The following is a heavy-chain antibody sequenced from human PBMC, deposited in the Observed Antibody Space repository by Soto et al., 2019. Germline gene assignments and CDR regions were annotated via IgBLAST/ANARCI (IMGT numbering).Heavy chain of an antibody. CDR3: GRDGSIFGVVITYFDY. Sequence: GGSLRLSCAASGFTFSSYSMNWVRQAPGKGLEWVSYISSSSTIYHADSVKGRFTISRDNAKNSLYLQMNSLRDEDTAVYYCGRDGSIFGVVITYFDYWGQGTLVTVSS. V-gene: IGHV3-48*02. J-gene: IGHJ4*02. CDR1: GFTFSSYS. CDR2: ISSSSTI. D-gene: IGHD3-3*01.